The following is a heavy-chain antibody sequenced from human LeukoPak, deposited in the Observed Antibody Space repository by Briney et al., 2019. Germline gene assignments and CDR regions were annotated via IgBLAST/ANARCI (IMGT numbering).Heavy chain of an antibody. J-gene: IGHJ4*02. Sequence: SETLSLTCTVSGGSISSDYWQWIRQPPGKGLEWVGYIYNSGNNHYNSSLKSRVTISIDTSKNQFSLKLASVTAADTAVYYCATRGYWGQGTLVTVSS. CDR2: IYNSGNN. CDR1: GGSISSDY. V-gene: IGHV4-59*08. CDR3: ATRGY. D-gene: IGHD3-10*01.